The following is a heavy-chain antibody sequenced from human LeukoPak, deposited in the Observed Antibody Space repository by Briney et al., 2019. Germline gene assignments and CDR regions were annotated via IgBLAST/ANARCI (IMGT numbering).Heavy chain of an antibody. CDR2: ISGSGRST. D-gene: IGHD6-6*01. V-gene: IGHV3-23*01. CDR3: ARNSIAARKLFDY. CDR1: EFIFSSYA. J-gene: IGHJ4*01. Sequence: PGGSLRLSCAASEFIFSSYAMSWVRQAPGKGLEWVSVISGSGRSTYYADSVKGRFTISRDNSKNTLYLQMNSLRAGDTAVYYCARNSIAARKLFDYWGQGTLVTVSS.